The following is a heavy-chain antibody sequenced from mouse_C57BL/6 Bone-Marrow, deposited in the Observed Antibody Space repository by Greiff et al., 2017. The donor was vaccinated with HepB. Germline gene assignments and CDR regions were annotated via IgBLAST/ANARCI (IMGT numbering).Heavy chain of an antibody. J-gene: IGHJ4*01. CDR1: GYTFTSYW. V-gene: IGHV1-74*01. CDR2: IHPSDSDT. CDR3: AIRGYGYDGEGVVYYAMDY. Sequence: VQLQQPGAELVKPGASVKVSCKASGYTFTSYWMHWVKQRPGQGLEWIGRIHPSDSDTNYNQKFKGKATLTVDKSSSTAYMQLSSLTSEDSAVYYGAIRGYGYDGEGVVYYAMDYWGQGTSVTVSS. D-gene: IGHD2-2*01.